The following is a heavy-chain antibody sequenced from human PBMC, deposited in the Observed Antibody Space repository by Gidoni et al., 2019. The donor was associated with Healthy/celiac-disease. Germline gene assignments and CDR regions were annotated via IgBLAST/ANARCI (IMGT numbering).Heavy chain of an antibody. CDR3: ARLQSVGSGWDY. D-gene: IGHD6-19*01. CDR1: GGCISSRSYY. Sequence: QLQLQASGPGLVEPSEPPSPASPVAGGCISSRSYYRGGLRQPPGKGREWIGSTYYSGSTYYNPSLKSRVTISVDTSKTQFSLKLSSVTAAGTAVYYCARLQSVGSGWDYWGQGTLVTVSS. J-gene: IGHJ4*02. CDR2: TYYSGST. V-gene: IGHV4-39*01.